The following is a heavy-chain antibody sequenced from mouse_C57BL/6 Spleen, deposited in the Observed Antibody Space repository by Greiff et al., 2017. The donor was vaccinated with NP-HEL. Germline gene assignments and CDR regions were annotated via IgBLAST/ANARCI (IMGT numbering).Heavy chain of an antibody. D-gene: IGHD1-1*01. J-gene: IGHJ1*03. CDR2: ISYDGSN. CDR1: GYSITSGYY. Sequence: EVQLQQSGPGLVKPSQSLSLTCSVTGYSITSGYYWNWIRQFPGNKLEWMGYISYDGSNNYNPSLKNRISITRDTSKNQFFLKLNSVTTEDTATYYCARRGVVAPYWYFDVWGTGTTVTVSS. CDR3: ARRGVVAPYWYFDV. V-gene: IGHV3-6*01.